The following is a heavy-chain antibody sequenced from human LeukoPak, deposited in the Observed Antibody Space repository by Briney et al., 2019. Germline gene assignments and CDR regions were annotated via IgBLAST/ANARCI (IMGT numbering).Heavy chain of an antibody. V-gene: IGHV1-2*02. J-gene: IGHJ4*02. Sequence: ASVKVSCKTSGYTFTGYYLHWVRQAPGQGLEWMGWINPNSGGTNYAQKFQGRVTMTRDTSISTAYMELSRLRSDDTAVYYCAGDMVRGVIGNWGQGTLVTVSS. CDR1: GYTFTGYY. D-gene: IGHD3-10*01. CDR2: INPNSGGT. CDR3: AGDMVRGVIGN.